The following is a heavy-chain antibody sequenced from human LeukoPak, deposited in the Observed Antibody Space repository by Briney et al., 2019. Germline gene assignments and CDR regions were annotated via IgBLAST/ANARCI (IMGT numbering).Heavy chain of an antibody. CDR1: GHTFTGYY. D-gene: IGHD5-12*01. J-gene: IGHJ6*02. Sequence: EASVKVSCKASGHTFTGYYMHWVRQAPGQGLEWMGWINPNSGGTNYAQKFQGRVTMTRDTSISTAYMELSRLRSDDTAVYYCARDSGYDSPNGMDVWGQGTTVTVSS. CDR3: ARDSGYDSPNGMDV. V-gene: IGHV1-2*02. CDR2: INPNSGGT.